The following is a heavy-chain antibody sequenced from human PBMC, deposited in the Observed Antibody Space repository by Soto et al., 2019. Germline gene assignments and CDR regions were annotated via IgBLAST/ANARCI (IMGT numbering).Heavy chain of an antibody. J-gene: IGHJ4*02. CDR3: ARYTQGGLYYGSGRSGVYFDY. CDR1: GGSISSSSYY. Sequence: SETLSLTCTVSGGSISSSSYYWGWIRQPPGKGLEWIGSIYYSGSTYYNPSLKSRVTISVDTSKNQFSLKLSSVTAADTAVYYCARYTQGGLYYGSGRSGVYFDYWGQGTLVTVSS. CDR2: IYYSGST. V-gene: IGHV4-39*01. D-gene: IGHD3-10*01.